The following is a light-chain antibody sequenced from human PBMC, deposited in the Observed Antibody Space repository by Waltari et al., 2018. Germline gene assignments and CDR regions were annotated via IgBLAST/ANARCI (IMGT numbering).Light chain of an antibody. CDR2: GNN. Sequence: QSVLTQPPSVSGTPGQRVTISCSGSTPNLAAGQDVHWYHHLPGTAPKPLIYGNNNRPSGVPDRFSGSKSGTSASLAITGLQADDEADYFCQSFDNMLSGGVVFGGGTKLAVL. V-gene: IGLV1-40*01. CDR1: TPNLAAGQD. J-gene: IGLJ2*01. CDR3: QSFDNMLSGGVV.